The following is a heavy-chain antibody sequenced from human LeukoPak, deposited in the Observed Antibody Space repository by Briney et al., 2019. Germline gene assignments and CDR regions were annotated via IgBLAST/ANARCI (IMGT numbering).Heavy chain of an antibody. J-gene: IGHJ4*02. CDR3: ARERIWNGYYFFDY. D-gene: IGHD3-3*01. CDR2: ISGGSSTI. Sequence: GGSLRLSCSASGFLFSSYSMNWVRQAPGKGLEWVSYISGGSSTIYYADSVKGRFTISRDNAKNSLDLQMNSLRAEDSAVYYCARERIWNGYYFFDYWGQGTLVTVSS. V-gene: IGHV3-48*01. CDR1: GFLFSSYS.